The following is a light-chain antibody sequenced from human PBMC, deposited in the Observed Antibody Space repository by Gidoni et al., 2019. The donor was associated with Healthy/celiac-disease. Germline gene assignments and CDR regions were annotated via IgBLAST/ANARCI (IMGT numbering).Light chain of an antibody. CDR1: ALPKQY. V-gene: IGLV3-25*03. CDR3: QSADSSDYVV. Sequence: SYALTPPPSVSVSPGQTARITCSGDALPKQYAYWYQQKPGQAPVLVIYKDSERPSGIPERFSGSSSGTTVTLTISGVQAEDEADYYCQSADSSDYVVFGGGTKLTVL. CDR2: KDS. J-gene: IGLJ2*01.